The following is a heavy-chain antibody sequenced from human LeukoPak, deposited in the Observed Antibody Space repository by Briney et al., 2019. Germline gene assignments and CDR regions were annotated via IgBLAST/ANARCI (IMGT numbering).Heavy chain of an antibody. J-gene: IGHJ4*02. CDR3: ARRSSGWPEHFDY. Sequence: GASVKVSCKASGYTFTTYGINWLRQAPGQGLAWMGWISTYNSNTHYAQKLQGRVTMTTDASTSTAYMELRSLRSDDTAVYYCARRSSGWPEHFDYWGQGTLVTVSS. V-gene: IGHV1-18*01. CDR1: GYTFTTYG. D-gene: IGHD6-19*01. CDR2: ISTYNSNT.